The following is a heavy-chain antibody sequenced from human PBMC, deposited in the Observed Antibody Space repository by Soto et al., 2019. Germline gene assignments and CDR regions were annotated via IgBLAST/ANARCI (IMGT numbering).Heavy chain of an antibody. V-gene: IGHV3-48*02. D-gene: IGHD5-12*01. CDR2: ISSSGSST. Sequence: EVHLVESGGGLVQTGGSLSLSCAASGVMFSSYSMNCVRHAPGKGLEGISYISSSGSSTHYADSVKGRVTISRDTVKDVLNLQMNSMCDEDAAVYYCGLRDCSDGRCYCDYWRQGTLVTVSS. J-gene: IGHJ4*02. CDR3: GLRDCSDGRCYCDY. CDR1: GVMFSSYS.